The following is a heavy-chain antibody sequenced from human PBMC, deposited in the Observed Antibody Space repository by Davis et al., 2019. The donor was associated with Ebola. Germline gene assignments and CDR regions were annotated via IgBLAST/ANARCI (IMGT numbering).Heavy chain of an antibody. J-gene: IGHJ4*02. V-gene: IGHV4-61*01. CDR2: IYYSGST. CDR1: GGSVSSGSYY. D-gene: IGHD3-10*01. Sequence: MPSETLSLTCTVSGGSVSSGSYYWSWIRQPPGKGLEWIGYIYYSGSTNYNPSLKSRVTISVDTSKNQFSLKLSSVTAADTAVYYCARGTLWFGESSLYYFDYWGQGTLVTVSS. CDR3: ARGTLWFGESSLYYFDY.